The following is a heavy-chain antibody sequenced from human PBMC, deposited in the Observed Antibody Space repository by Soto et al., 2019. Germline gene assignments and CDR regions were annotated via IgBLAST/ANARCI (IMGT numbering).Heavy chain of an antibody. CDR3: AKDLRQWLVQDQRRGYGMDV. CDR2: ISGSGGST. CDR1: GFTFSSYA. J-gene: IGHJ6*02. V-gene: IGHV3-23*01. Sequence: PGGSLRLSCAASGFTFSSYAMSWVRQAPGKGLEWVSAISGSGGSTYYADSVKGRFTISRDNSKNTLYLQMNSLRAEDTAVYYCAKDLRQWLVQDQRRGYGMDVWGQGTTVTVSS. D-gene: IGHD6-19*01.